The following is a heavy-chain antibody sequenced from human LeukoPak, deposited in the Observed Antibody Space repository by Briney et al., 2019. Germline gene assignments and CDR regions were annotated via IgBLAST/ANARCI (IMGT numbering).Heavy chain of an antibody. V-gene: IGHV3-7*01. J-gene: IGHJ4*02. Sequence: PGGSLRLSCAASGFTFSSYSMNWVRRVPGKGLEWVANIKQDGSEVYYVDSVKGRFTISRDNAKNSLDLQMNSLRVEDTAIYYCARDKVSGPTLLDYWGQGALVTVSS. CDR3: ARDKVSGPTLLDY. CDR2: IKQDGSEV. CDR1: GFTFSSYS. D-gene: IGHD5/OR15-5a*01.